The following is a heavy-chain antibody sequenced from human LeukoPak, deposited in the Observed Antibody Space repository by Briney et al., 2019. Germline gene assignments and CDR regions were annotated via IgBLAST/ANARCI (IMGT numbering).Heavy chain of an antibody. CDR2: ISSSSSYT. Sequence: GGSLRLSCAASGFTFSDYYMSWIRQAPGKGLEWVSYISSSSSYTNYADSVKGRFTISRDNAKNSLYLQMNSLRAEDTAVYYCARTIANYYDSSGYTDYWGQGTLVTVSS. V-gene: IGHV3-11*03. CDR1: GFTFSDYY. D-gene: IGHD3-22*01. J-gene: IGHJ4*02. CDR3: ARTIANYYDSSGYTDY.